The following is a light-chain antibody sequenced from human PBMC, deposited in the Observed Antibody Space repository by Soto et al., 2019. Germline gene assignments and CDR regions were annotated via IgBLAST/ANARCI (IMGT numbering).Light chain of an antibody. CDR2: DVS. CDR3: SSYTSSSTLSTYV. CDR1: SSDVGGYNY. V-gene: IGLV2-14*03. Sequence: QSVLTQPASVSGSPGKSITISCTGTSSDVGGYNYVSWYQHHPGKAPKLMIYDVSNRPSGVSNRFSGSKSGNTASLISSGLQAEDDADYYCSSYTSSSTLSTYVFGTGTKLTVL. J-gene: IGLJ1*01.